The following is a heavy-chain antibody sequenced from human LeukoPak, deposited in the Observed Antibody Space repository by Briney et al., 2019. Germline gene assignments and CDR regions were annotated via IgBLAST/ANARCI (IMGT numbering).Heavy chain of an antibody. J-gene: IGHJ6*03. CDR1: GFIFNSYG. CDR2: IRYEGSNK. CDR3: ARGPPYSSSPLYYYYYMDV. V-gene: IGHV3-30*02. D-gene: IGHD6-6*01. Sequence: GGSLRLSCAASGFIFNSYGMHWVRPAPGKGLEWVAFIRYEGSNKYYADSVKGRFTISRDNSKNTLYLQMNSLRAEDTAVYYCARGPPYSSSPLYYYYYMDVWGKGTTVTVSS.